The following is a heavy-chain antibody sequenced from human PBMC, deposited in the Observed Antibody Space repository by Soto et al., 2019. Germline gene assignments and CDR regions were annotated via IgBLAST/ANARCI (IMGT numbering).Heavy chain of an antibody. Sequence: ASVKVSCKASGYTFTSYAMHWVRQAPGQRLEWMGWINAGNGNTKYSQKFKGRVTITRDTSASTAYMELSSLRSEDTAVYYCARDGAVAGIDYWGQGTLVTVSS. CDR3: ARDGAVAGIDY. D-gene: IGHD6-19*01. CDR1: GYTFTSYA. V-gene: IGHV1-3*01. CDR2: INAGNGNT. J-gene: IGHJ4*02.